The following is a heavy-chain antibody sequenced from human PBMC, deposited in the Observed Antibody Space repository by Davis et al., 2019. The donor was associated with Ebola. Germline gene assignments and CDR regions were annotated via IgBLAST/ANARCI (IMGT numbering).Heavy chain of an antibody. V-gene: IGHV4-4*02. CDR2: ISQSGST. CDR1: GDSISSSNW. CDR3: ARGSSWSIYGMDV. D-gene: IGHD6-13*01. Sequence: MPGGSLRLSCAVSGDSISSSNWWSWVRQPPGKGLEWIGEISQSGSTNYNPSLKSRVTISIDKSKNQFSLKLSSVTAADTAVYYCARGSSWSIYGMDVWGQGTTVTVSS. J-gene: IGHJ6*02.